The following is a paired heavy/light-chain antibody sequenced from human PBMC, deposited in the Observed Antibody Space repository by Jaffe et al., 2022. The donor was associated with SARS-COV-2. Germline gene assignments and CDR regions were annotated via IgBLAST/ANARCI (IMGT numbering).Heavy chain of an antibody. Sequence: EVQLVESGGGLVQPGGSLRLSCAASGFTFSSYAFTWVRQAPGKGLEWVSSISTSYSTYYADSMKGRFTISRDNSKSTLYLQMNSLRAEDTAVYYCAKIHVAAGTDYWGQGTLVTVSS. CDR1: GFTFSSYA. CDR2: ISTSYST. V-gene: IGHV3-23*04. CDR3: AKIHVAAGTDY. D-gene: IGHD6-13*01. J-gene: IGHJ4*02.
Light chain of an antibody. Sequence: QPVLTQSSSASASLGSSVRLTCTLSSGHSSSIIAWHQQQPGKAPRYLMKLEGSGSYNKESGVPDRFSGSSSGADRYLTISNLQSEDEADYYCETWDSNTRVFGGGTKLTVL. J-gene: IGLJ3*02. CDR3: ETWDSNTRV. V-gene: IGLV4-60*03. CDR2: LEGSGSY. CDR1: SGHSSSI.